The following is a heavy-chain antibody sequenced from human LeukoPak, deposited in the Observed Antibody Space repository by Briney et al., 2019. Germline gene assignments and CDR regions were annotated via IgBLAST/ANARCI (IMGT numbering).Heavy chain of an antibody. CDR1: GFTVSSNY. D-gene: IGHD3-3*01. CDR2: IYSGGST. J-gene: IGHJ4*02. CDR3: AKRGDFWSGSLWYFDY. Sequence: GGSLRLSCAASGFTVSSNYMSWVRQAPGKGLEWVSVIYSGGSTYYADSVKGRFTISRDNSKNTLYMQMNSLRAEDTAVYYCAKRGDFWSGSLWYFDYWGQGTLVTVS. V-gene: IGHV3-53*01.